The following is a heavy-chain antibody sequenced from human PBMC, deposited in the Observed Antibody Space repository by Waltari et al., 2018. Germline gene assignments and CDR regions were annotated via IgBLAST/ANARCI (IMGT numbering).Heavy chain of an antibody. V-gene: IGHV3-73*02. CDR1: GLLISGSP. Sequence: EVQLVASGGGLVQHVGALRLSRAASGLLISGSPVHWVRQASGKGLEWVGHIRVKSKNYATAYSASVEGRFTISRDDSKNTAYLQMNTLKTEDTAIYYCTIQTNSIHDYWGQGTLVTVSS. J-gene: IGHJ4*02. CDR2: IRVKSKNYAT. CDR3: TIQTNSIHDY. D-gene: IGHD4-4*01.